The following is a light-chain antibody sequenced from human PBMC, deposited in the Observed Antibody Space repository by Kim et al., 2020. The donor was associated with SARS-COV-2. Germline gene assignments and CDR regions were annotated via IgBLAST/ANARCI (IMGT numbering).Light chain of an antibody. V-gene: IGLV6-57*03. CDR3: QSYDGSNWV. CDR1: SGSIVSNY. J-gene: IGLJ3*02. CDR2: EDD. Sequence: GKTVTTSCTRRSGSIVSNYVQWYQQRPGSAPTTVIYEDDQRPSGVPDRFSGSIDSSSNSASLTISGLKTEDEANYYCQSYDGSNWVFGGGTQLTVL.